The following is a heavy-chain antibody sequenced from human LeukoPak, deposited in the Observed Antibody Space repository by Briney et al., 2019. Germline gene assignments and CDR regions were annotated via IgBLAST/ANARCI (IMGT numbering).Heavy chain of an antibody. J-gene: IGHJ5*02. V-gene: IGHV7-4-1*02. D-gene: IGHD3-3*01. CDR3: ARDAKTQYYDFWSGYLNWFDP. CDR1: GYTFTIYA. CDR2: INTNTGNP. Sequence: ASVKVSCKASGYTFTIYAMNWVRQAPGQGLEWMGWINTNTGNPTYAQGFTGRFVFSLDTSVSTAYLQISSLKAEDTAVYYCARDAKTQYYDFWSGYLNWFDPWGQGTLVTVSS.